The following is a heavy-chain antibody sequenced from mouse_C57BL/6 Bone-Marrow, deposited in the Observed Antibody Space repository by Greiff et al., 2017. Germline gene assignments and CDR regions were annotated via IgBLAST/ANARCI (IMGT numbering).Heavy chain of an antibody. CDR1: GFTFSDYY. CDR2: ISNGGGST. J-gene: IGHJ1*03. Sequence: EVKVVESGGGLVQPGGSLKLSCAASGFTFSDYYMYWVRQTPEKRLEWVAYISNGGGSTYYPDTVKGRFTISRDNAKNTLYLQMSRLKSEDTAMYYCARRGYYGNWYFDVWGTGTTVTVSS. D-gene: IGHD2-1*01. V-gene: IGHV5-12*01. CDR3: ARRGYYGNWYFDV.